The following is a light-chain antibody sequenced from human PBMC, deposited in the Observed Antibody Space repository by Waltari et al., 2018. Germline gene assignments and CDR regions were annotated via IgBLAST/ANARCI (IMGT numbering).Light chain of an antibody. V-gene: IGKV3-11*01. CDR1: QSVSGN. J-gene: IGKJ1*01. CDR2: DAS. Sequence: EIVLLQSPATLSVSPGGRATLSCRASQSVSGNLAWYQQKPGQPPSLLIYDASNRAPGIPARFSGSGSGTDFSLTISSLEPEDFAVYYCLQRSLWPWTFGQGTKVAVK. CDR3: LQRSLWPWT.